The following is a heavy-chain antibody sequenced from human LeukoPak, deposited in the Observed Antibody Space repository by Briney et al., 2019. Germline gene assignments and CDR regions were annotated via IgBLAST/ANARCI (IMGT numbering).Heavy chain of an antibody. J-gene: IGHJ4*02. CDR3: AKAYSSGWYYFDS. CDR1: GFTFSSYW. Sequence: GGSLRLSCAASGFTFSSYWMHWVRQAPGKGLEWVSAISGSGGDTSYADSVKGRFTISRDNSKNTLYLQMNSLRAEDTAVYYCAKAYSSGWYYFDSWGQGTLVTVSS. CDR2: ISGSGGDT. D-gene: IGHD6-19*01. V-gene: IGHV3-23*01.